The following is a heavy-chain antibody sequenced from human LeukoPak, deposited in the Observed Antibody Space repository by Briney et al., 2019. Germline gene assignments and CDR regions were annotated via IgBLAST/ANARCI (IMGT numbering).Heavy chain of an antibody. CDR3: ARATFDSSGYPVSDY. J-gene: IGHJ4*02. CDR1: GFTFSSHN. Sequence: PGGSLRLSCVASGFTFSSHNMNWVRQAPGKGLEWVSYISSSYNTIYYRDSVQGRFIISRDNAKNSLSLQMNSLRAEDSGIYYCARATFDSSGYPVSDYWGQGTLVTVSS. V-gene: IGHV3-48*03. CDR2: ISSSYNTI. D-gene: IGHD3-22*01.